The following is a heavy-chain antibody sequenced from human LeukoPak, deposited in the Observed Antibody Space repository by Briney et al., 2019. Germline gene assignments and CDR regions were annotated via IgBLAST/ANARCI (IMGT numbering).Heavy chain of an antibody. J-gene: IGHJ6*04. V-gene: IGHV3-30*02. Sequence: TGGSLRLSCAASGFTFSDYGMNWVRQTPGKGLEWLAFIQNDGSNTFYADSVKGRFTISRDNAKNSLYLQMNSLRAEDTAVYYCAELGITMIGGVWGKGTTVTISS. CDR3: AELGITMIGGV. CDR2: IQNDGSNT. CDR1: GFTFSDYG. D-gene: IGHD3-10*02.